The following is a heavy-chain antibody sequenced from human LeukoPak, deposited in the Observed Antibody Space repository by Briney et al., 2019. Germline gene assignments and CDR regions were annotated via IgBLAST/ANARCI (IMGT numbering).Heavy chain of an antibody. CDR2: IYYSGST. CDR3: ARLRRPVRSSTGWYDYYYMDV. Sequence: SETLSLTCTVSGGSISNYYWRWIRQPPGKGLEWIGYIYYSGSTNYNPSLKSRVTISVDTSKNQFSLKLSSVTAADTAVYYCARLRRPVRSSTGWYDYYYMDVWGKGTTVTISS. J-gene: IGHJ6*03. CDR1: GGSISNYY. V-gene: IGHV4-59*12. D-gene: IGHD6-19*01.